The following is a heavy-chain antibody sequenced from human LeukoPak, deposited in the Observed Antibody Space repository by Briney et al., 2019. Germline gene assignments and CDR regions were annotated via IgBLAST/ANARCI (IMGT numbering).Heavy chain of an antibody. D-gene: IGHD5-24*01. V-gene: IGHV4-59*08. CDR3: AKGGYNYMEGYFDP. J-gene: IGHJ5*02. CDR1: GGSISSYY. CDR2: IYYSGST. Sequence: SETLSLTCTVSGGSISSYYWSWIRQPPGKGLEWIGYIYYSGSTNYNPSLKSRVTISVDTSKNQFSLKLSSVTAADTAVYYCAKGGYNYMEGYFDPWGQGTLVTASS.